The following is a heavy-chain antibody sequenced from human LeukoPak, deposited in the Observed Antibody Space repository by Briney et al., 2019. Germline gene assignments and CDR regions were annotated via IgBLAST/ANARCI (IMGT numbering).Heavy chain of an antibody. V-gene: IGHV1-24*01. CDR1: GYTLTELS. Sequence: ASVKVSCKVSGYTLTELSMHWVRQAPGKGLEWMGGSDPEDGETIYAQKFQGRVTMTEDTSTDTAYMELTSLRSDDTAVYYCARVYSTNYYGSGDRPFLFDYWGQGTVVTVSS. J-gene: IGHJ4*02. CDR2: SDPEDGET. D-gene: IGHD3-10*01. CDR3: ARVYSTNYYGSGDRPFLFDY.